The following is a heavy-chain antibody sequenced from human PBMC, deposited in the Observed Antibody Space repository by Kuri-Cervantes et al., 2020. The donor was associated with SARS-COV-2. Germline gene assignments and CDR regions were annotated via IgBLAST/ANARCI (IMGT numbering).Heavy chain of an antibody. J-gene: IGHJ3*01. V-gene: IGHV3-48*02. CDR2: ISSSSSTI. Sequence: GGSLRLSCAASGFTFSSYSMNWVRQAPGKGLEWVSYISSSSSTIYYADSVKGRFTISRDNAKNSLYLQMNSLRDEDTAVYYCARVLDYYDSSGYFDWGQGTMVTVSS. CDR3: ARVLDYYDSSGYFD. D-gene: IGHD3-22*01. CDR1: GFTFSSYS.